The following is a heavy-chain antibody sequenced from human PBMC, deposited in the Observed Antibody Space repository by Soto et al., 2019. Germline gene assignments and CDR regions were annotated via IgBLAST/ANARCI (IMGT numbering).Heavy chain of an antibody. J-gene: IGHJ4*02. Sequence: QITLNESGPTLVNPTQTLTLTCTFSGFSLTTSGVGVGWIRQSPGKAPEWLALIYWDDDKRSSPSLKNRLTITKDTSKTRVVLTMANLDPADTATYYCAHRVLRTVFGLVTTTAIYFDFWGQGTPVAVSS. D-gene: IGHD3-3*01. CDR2: IYWDDDK. V-gene: IGHV2-5*02. CDR1: GFSLTTSGVG. CDR3: AHRVLRTVFGLVTTTAIYFDF.